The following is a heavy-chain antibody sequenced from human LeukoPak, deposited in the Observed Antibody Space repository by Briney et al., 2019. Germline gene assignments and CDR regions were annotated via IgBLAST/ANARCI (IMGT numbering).Heavy chain of an antibody. J-gene: IGHJ4*02. Sequence: GGSLRLSCAASGFTFSSYWMHWVRQTPGKGLVWVSRINSDGSSTNYADSVKGRFTISRDNSKNTVFLQMNTLRTEDTAVYFCAKDKPIDYWGQGTLVTVSS. V-gene: IGHV3-74*01. CDR2: INSDGSST. CDR1: GFTFSSYW. CDR3: AKDKPIDY. D-gene: IGHD1-14*01.